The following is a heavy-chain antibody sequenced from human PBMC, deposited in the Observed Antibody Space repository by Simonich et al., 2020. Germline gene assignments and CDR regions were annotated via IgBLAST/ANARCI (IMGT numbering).Heavy chain of an antibody. CDR3: ARGSRVAAAGTAFQH. CDR2: INHSGST. Sequence: QVQLQQWGAGLLKPSETLSLTCAVYGGSFSGYYWSWIRQPPGKGLEWIGEINHSGSTNYNPSLKSRVTISVDTSKTQFSLKLSSVTAADTAVYYCARGSRVAAAGTAFQHWGQGTLVTVSS. D-gene: IGHD6-13*01. J-gene: IGHJ1*01. V-gene: IGHV4-34*01. CDR1: GGSFSGYY.